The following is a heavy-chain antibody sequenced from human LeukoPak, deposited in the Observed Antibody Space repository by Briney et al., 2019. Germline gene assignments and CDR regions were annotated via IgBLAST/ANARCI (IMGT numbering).Heavy chain of an antibody. D-gene: IGHD3-22*01. J-gene: IGHJ4*02. CDR1: GYTFTSYY. CDR3: ALYDSSGYYGGY. V-gene: IGHV1-46*03. Sequence: ASVKVSCKASGYTFTSYYMHWVRQAPGQGLEWMGIINPSGGSTSYAQKFQGRVTMTRDTSTSTVYMELSSLRSEDTAAYYCALYDSSGYYGGYWGQGTLVTVSS. CDR2: INPSGGST.